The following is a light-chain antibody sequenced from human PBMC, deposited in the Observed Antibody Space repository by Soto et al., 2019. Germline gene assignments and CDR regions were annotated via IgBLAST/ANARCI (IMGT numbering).Light chain of an antibody. CDR1: QSISINS. V-gene: IGKV3-20*01. J-gene: IGKJ3*01. CDR3: QQYGDSPFA. Sequence: EIVLTQSPGTLSLSPGERATLSCRASQSISINSLAWYQHKRGQAPRLLIYAATVRATAVPDRFNGSGSGTDFALTISRLEPEDSAMYYCQQYGDSPFAFGPGTKLDVK. CDR2: AAT.